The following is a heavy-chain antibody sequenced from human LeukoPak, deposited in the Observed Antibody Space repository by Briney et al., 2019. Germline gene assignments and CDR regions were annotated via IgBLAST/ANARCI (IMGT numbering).Heavy chain of an antibody. J-gene: IGHJ5*02. CDR3: ARDRKSGSYQGGFDP. CDR1: GFTFSSYA. CDR2: ISGSGGST. V-gene: IGHV3-23*01. Sequence: GGSLRLSCAASGFTFSSYAMSWVRQAPGKGLEWVSAISGSGGSTYYADSVKGRFTISRDSAKNSLYLQMNRLRGEDTAVYYCARDRKSGSYQGGFDPWGQGTLVTVSS. D-gene: IGHD1-26*01.